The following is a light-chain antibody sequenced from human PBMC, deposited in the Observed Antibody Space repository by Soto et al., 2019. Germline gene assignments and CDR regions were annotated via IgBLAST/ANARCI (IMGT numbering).Light chain of an antibody. CDR2: GAS. J-gene: IGKJ4*01. CDR1: QGITGY. CDR3: QQLHSYPLT. Sequence: DIQLTQSPSFMSASVGDRVTITCRASQGITGYLVWYQQKSGTAPKLLIFGASTLQSGVPSRFSGTGSGAEFTLTISSLQPEDFATYYCQQLHSYPLTFGGGTEVEIK. V-gene: IGKV1-9*01.